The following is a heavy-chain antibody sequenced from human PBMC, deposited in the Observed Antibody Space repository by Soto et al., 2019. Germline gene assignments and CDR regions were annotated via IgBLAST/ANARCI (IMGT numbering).Heavy chain of an antibody. J-gene: IGHJ6*02. CDR1: GYTFTRYG. Sequence: GASVKVSCKASGYTFTRYGISWVRQAPGQGLEWVGWISGYNGDTNYAQKFQDRVSMTIDTSTGTAYMELRSLTSDDTAIYYCAKNGQPPYYYYGLHVWGQATKVTVSS. CDR2: ISGYNGDT. V-gene: IGHV1-18*01. CDR3: AKNGQPPYYYYGLHV. D-gene: IGHD2-8*01.